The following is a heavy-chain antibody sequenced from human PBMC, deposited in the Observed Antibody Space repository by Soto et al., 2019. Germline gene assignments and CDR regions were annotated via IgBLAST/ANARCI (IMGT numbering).Heavy chain of an antibody. V-gene: IGHV1-69*13. CDR2: IIPIFGTA. Sequence: SVKVSCKASGGTFSSYAISWVRQAPGQGLEWMGGIIPIFGTANYAQKFQGRVTITADESTSTAYMELSSLRSEDTAVYYCARTGTAMNYYYYGMDVWGQGTTVTVSS. J-gene: IGHJ6*02. CDR1: GGTFSSYA. CDR3: ARTGTAMNYYYYGMDV. D-gene: IGHD5-18*01.